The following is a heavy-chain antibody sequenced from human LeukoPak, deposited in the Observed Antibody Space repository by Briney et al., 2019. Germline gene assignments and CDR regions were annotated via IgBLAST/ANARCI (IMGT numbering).Heavy chain of an antibody. D-gene: IGHD6-6*01. CDR1: GFTFSSYA. V-gene: IGHV3-23*01. J-gene: IGHJ6*03. CDR3: AKDHGGSSSFRYYYYYMDV. CDR2: ISGSGGST. Sequence: GGSLRLSCAASGFTFSSYAMSWVRQAPGKGLKWVSAISGSGGSTYYADSVKGRFTISRDNSKNTLYLQMNSLRAEDTAVYYCAKDHGGSSSFRYYYYYMDVWGKGTTVTVSS.